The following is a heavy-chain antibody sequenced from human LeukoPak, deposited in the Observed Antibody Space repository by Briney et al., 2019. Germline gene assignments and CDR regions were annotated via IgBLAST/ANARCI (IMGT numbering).Heavy chain of an antibody. V-gene: IGHV3-23*01. D-gene: IGHD6-6*01. CDR1: GFTFSSYA. CDR3: AKALGYSSSSLDY. J-gene: IGHJ4*02. CDR2: ISGSGGST. Sequence: GGSLRLSCAASGFTFSSYAMSWVRQAPGKGLEWVSAISGSGGSTYYADSVKGRLTISRDNSKNTLYLQMNSLRAEDTAVYYCAKALGYSSSSLDYWGQGTLVTVSS.